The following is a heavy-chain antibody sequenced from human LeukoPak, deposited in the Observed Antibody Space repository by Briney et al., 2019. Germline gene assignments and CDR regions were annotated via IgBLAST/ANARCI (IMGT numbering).Heavy chain of an antibody. CDR3: ARHGGDDYRGIYYYMDV. V-gene: IGHV4-30-4*01. CDR1: GGSISSGDYY. Sequence: TSETLSLTCTVSGGSISSGDYYWSWIRQPPGKGLEWIGYIYYSGSTYYNPSLKSRVTISVDTSKNQFSLKLSSVTAADTAVYYCARHGGDDYRGIYYYMDVWGKGTTVTVSS. D-gene: IGHD3-10*01. J-gene: IGHJ6*03. CDR2: IYYSGST.